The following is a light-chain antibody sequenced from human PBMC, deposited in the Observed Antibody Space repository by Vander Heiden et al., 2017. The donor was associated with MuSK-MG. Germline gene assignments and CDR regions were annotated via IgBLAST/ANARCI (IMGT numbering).Light chain of an antibody. V-gene: IGKV1-33*01. J-gene: IGKJ2*01. Sequence: DFQMTQSPSSLSASVGDSVTITCQASQDISNYLNWYQQKPGKAPKLLIYDASNLETGVPSRFSGSGSETDFTFTISSLQPEDVATYYCQQNYNLQSAFGQGTKVEIK. CDR1: QDISNY. CDR2: DAS. CDR3: QQNYNLQSA.